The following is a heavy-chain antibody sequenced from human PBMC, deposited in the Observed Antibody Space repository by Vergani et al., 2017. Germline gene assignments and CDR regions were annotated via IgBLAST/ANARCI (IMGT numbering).Heavy chain of an antibody. J-gene: IGHJ6*02. CDR3: ARDHSYYYGSGSYYNPWYYYGMDV. CDR1: GFTFSSYS. V-gene: IGHV3-48*01. D-gene: IGHD3-10*01. CDR2: IRSSSSTI. Sequence: EGQLVESGGGLVKPGGSLRLSCAASGFTFSSYSMNWVRQAPGKGLEWVSYIRSSSSTIHYADSVKGRFIISRDNAKNSLYLQMNSLRAEDTAVYYCARDHSYYYGSGSYYNPWYYYGMDVWGQGTTVTVSS.